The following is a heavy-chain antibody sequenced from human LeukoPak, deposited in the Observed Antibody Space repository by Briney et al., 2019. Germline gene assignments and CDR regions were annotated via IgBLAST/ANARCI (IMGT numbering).Heavy chain of an antibody. J-gene: IGHJ5*02. Sequence: SVKGRFTISRDNAKNSLYLQMNSLRAEDTAVYYCARESGGSINWFDPWGQGTLVTVSS. V-gene: IGHV3-21*01. CDR3: ARESGGSINWFDP. D-gene: IGHD1-26*01.